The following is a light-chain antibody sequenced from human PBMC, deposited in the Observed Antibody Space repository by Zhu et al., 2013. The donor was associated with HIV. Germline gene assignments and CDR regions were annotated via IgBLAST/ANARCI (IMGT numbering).Light chain of an antibody. CDR3: SSYTSSSYVV. Sequence: QSALTQPASVSGSPGQSITISCTGTSSDIGSYNLVSWYQQHPGKAPKLVIYEVSNRPSGVSNRFSGSKSGNTASLTISGLQAEDEADYYCSSYTSSSYVVFGGGTKLTVL. V-gene: IGLV2-14*02. CDR1: SSDIGSYNL. J-gene: IGLJ2*01. CDR2: EVS.